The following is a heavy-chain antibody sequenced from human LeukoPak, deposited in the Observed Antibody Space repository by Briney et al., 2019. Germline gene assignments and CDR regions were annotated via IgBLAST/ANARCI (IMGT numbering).Heavy chain of an antibody. CDR2: IDPSDSYT. CDR3: ARPVGRYCSGGSCYYY. V-gene: IGHV5-10-1*01. CDR1: GYSFTSYW. Sequence: GEPLKISCKCSGYSFTSYWISWVRQMPGKGLEWMGRIDPSDSYTNYSPSFQGHVTISADKSISTAYLQWSSLKASDTAMYYCARPVGRYCSGGSCYYYWGQGTLVAVSS. D-gene: IGHD2-15*01. J-gene: IGHJ4*02.